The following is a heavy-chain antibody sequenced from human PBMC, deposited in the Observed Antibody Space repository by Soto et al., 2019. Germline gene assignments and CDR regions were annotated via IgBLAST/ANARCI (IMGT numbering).Heavy chain of an antibody. CDR2: IYYSGST. J-gene: IGHJ4*02. D-gene: IGHD3-16*01. CDR3: ARGRIMGSYFDY. CDR1: GGSISSGGYY. Sequence: SETLSLTCTVSGGSISSGGYYWSWIRQHPGKGLEWIGYIYYSGSTYYNPSLKSRVTISVDTSKNQFSLKLSSVTAADTAVYYCARGRIMGSYFDYWGQGTLVTVSS. V-gene: IGHV4-31*03.